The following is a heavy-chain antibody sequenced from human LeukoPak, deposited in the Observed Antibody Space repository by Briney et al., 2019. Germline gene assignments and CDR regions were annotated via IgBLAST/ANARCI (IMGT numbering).Heavy chain of an antibody. J-gene: IGHJ6*04. V-gene: IGHV3-74*01. CDR1: GFTFSSYW. Sequence: GGSLRLSCAASGFTFSSYWMHWVRQAPGKGLVWVSRINSDGSTTTYADSVKGRFTISRDNSKNTLYLQMNSLRAEDTAVYYCAELGITMIGGVWGKETTVTISS. D-gene: IGHD3-10*02. CDR2: INSDGSTT. CDR3: AELGITMIGGV.